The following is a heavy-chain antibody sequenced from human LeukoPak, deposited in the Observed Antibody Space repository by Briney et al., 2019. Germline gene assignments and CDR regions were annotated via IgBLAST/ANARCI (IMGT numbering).Heavy chain of an antibody. CDR1: GYTFTSYS. CDR2: INPSGGST. Sequence: ASVKVSCKASGYTFTSYSMHWVRQAPGQGLEWMGIINPSGGSTNYAQKLQGRVTMTTDTSTSTAYMELRSLRSDDTAVYYCARYKAAAGTNYYYYYMDVWGKGTTVTVSS. CDR3: ARYKAAAGTNYYYYYMDV. V-gene: IGHV1-46*01. J-gene: IGHJ6*03. D-gene: IGHD6-13*01.